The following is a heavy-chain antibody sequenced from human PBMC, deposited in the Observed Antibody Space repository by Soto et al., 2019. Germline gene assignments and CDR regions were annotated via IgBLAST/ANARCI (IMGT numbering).Heavy chain of an antibody. CDR1: GFTFSSYA. Sequence: PGGSLRLSCAASGFTFSSYAMSWVRQAPGKGLEWVSAISGSGGSTYYADSVKGRFTISRDNSKNTLYLQMNSLRAEDTAVYHCAKDQNDYGDYEHADYWGQGTLVTVSS. CDR2: ISGSGGST. CDR3: AKDQNDYGDYEHADY. V-gene: IGHV3-23*01. J-gene: IGHJ4*02. D-gene: IGHD4-17*01.